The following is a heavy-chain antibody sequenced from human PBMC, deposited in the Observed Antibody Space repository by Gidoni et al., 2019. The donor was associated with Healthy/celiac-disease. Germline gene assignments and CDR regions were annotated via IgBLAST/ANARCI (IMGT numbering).Heavy chain of an antibody. J-gene: IGHJ5*02. CDR1: GGSISSSRYY. D-gene: IGHD6-13*01. CDR3: ARPAGGYSSSWYFQNNWFDP. V-gene: IGHV4-39*01. CDR2: IYYSVST. Sequence: QLQLQESGPGLVKPSETLSLTCTVPGGSISSSRYYWGWIRQPPGKGLEWIGSIYYSVSTYYNPSLKSGVTISVDTSKNQFSLKLSSVTAADTAVYYCARPAGGYSSSWYFQNNWFDPWGQGTLVTVSS.